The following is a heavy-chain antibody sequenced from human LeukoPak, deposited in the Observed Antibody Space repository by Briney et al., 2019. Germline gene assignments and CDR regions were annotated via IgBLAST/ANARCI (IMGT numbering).Heavy chain of an antibody. CDR1: GYSFSSYW. J-gene: IGHJ6*02. CDR3: IRGVSGYYSYYAMDV. V-gene: IGHV3-74*01. Sequence: PGGSLRLSCGASGYSFSSYWMHWVRQVPGKGLVWVSRINGAGTTTTYADSVKGRFTISRDNAKNTLSLEMDSLRAEDTAVYYCIRGVSGYYSYYAMDVWGQGTTVIVSS. D-gene: IGHD1-26*01. CDR2: INGAGTTT.